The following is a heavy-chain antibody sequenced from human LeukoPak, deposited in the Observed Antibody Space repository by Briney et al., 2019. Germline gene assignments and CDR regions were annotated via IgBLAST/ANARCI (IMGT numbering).Heavy chain of an antibody. CDR2: ISYDGSNK. CDR1: GFTFSSYA. V-gene: IGHV3-30-3*01. D-gene: IGHD2-15*01. CDR3: ARGVPEGATHFYYYYGMDV. J-gene: IGHJ6*02. Sequence: GGSLRLSCAASGFTFSSYAMHWVRQAPGKGLEWVAVISYDGSNKYYADSVKGRFTISRDNSKNTLYLQMNNLRAEDTAVYYCARGVPEGATHFYYYYGMDVWGQGTTVTVSS.